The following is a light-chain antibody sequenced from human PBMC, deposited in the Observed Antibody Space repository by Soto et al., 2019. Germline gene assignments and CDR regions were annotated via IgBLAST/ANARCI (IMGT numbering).Light chain of an antibody. V-gene: IGKV1-39*01. CDR3: QQSYSTLIT. J-gene: IGKJ5*01. CDR2: AAS. Sequence: DSQMTQSPSSLSASVGIRVTITCRASQSISSYLNGYQQKPGKAPKLLIYAASSLQSGVPSRFSGSGSGTDFTLTISSLQPEDFATYYCQQSYSTLITFGQGTRLEI. CDR1: QSISSY.